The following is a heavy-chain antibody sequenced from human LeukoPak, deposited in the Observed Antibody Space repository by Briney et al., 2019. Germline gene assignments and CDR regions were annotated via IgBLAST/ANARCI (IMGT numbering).Heavy chain of an antibody. V-gene: IGHV4-59*08. J-gene: IGHJ1*01. D-gene: IGHD3-22*01. CDR1: GGSISSYY. Sequence: SETLSLTCTASGGSISSYYWSWIRQPPGKGLEWIGYIYYSGSTNYNPSLKSRVTISVDTSKNQFSLKLSSVTAADTAVYYCASLPYYYDSSGYPSVYFQHWGQGTLVTVSS. CDR2: IYYSGST. CDR3: ASLPYYYDSSGYPSVYFQH.